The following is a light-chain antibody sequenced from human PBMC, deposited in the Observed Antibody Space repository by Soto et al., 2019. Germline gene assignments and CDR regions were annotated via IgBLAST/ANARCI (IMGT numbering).Light chain of an antibody. J-gene: IGKJ4*01. Sequence: AIQLTQSPSSLSASVGGRVTITCRASQGISSVLAWYQQTQGKPPKILIYDASSLESGVPSRFRGSGSGTDFTLAISSLQPEDFSTYYCQQFNNYPRTFGGGTKVDIK. CDR3: QQFNNYPRT. CDR1: QGISSV. CDR2: DAS. V-gene: IGKV1D-13*01.